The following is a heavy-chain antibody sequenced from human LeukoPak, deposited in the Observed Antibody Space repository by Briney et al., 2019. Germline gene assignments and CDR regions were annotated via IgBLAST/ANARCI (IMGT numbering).Heavy chain of an antibody. V-gene: IGHV3-23*01. CDR2: VSGGGDST. D-gene: IGHD6-19*01. J-gene: IGHJ2*01. Sequence: PGGSLRLSCAASGFTFTNYPMSWVRQAPGKGREWVSTVSGGGDSTYYADSVKGRFTISRDNSRNTLSLQMSSLRAEDTAVYYCARQIPGIAVAGDYWYFDLWGRGTLVTVSS. CDR1: GFTFTNYP. CDR3: ARQIPGIAVAGDYWYFDL.